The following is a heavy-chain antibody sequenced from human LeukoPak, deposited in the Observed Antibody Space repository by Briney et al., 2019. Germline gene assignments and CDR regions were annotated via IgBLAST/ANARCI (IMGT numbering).Heavy chain of an antibody. CDR2: IKDDGSDK. J-gene: IGHJ4*02. V-gene: IGHV3-7*01. CDR3: VPLNWNPPGDFDR. Sequence: GGSLRLSCAASGFTFSGYGMRWVRQAPGKGLEWVANIKDDGSDKYYVDSVKGRFSISKDNAMNALYLQMNSLRVEDTAVYYCVPLNWNPPGDFDRWGQGTLVTVSS. D-gene: IGHD1-20*01. CDR1: GFTFSGYG.